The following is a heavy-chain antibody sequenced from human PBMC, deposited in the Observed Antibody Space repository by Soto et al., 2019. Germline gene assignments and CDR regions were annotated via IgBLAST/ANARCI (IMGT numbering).Heavy chain of an antibody. CDR3: AADYDFWSGYYTPYYGMDV. Sequence: ASVKVSCKASGYTFTSYGISWVRQAPGQGLEWMGWISAYSGNTNYAQKLQGRVTMTTDTSTSTAYMELRSLRSDDTAVYYCAADYDFWSGYYTPYYGMDVWGQGTTVTVSS. CDR1: GYTFTSYG. CDR2: ISAYSGNT. V-gene: IGHV1-18*01. J-gene: IGHJ6*02. D-gene: IGHD3-3*01.